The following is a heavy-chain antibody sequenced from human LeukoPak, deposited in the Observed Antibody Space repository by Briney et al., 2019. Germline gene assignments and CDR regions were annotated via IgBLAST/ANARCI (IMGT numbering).Heavy chain of an antibody. CDR1: GGSISSGGYY. V-gene: IGHV4-30-2*01. Sequence: SQTLSLTCTVSGGSISSGGYYWSWIRQHPGKGLEWIGYIYHSGSTYYNPSLKSRVTISVDRSKNQFSLKLSSVTAADTAVYYCARVHGIYYFDYWGQGTLVTVSS. CDR3: ARVHGIYYFDY. J-gene: IGHJ4*02. CDR2: IYHSGST. D-gene: IGHD3-9*01.